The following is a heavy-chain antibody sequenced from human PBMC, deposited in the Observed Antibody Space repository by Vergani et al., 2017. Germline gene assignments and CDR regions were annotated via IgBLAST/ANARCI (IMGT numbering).Heavy chain of an antibody. CDR3: ARDPTTVTTGDY. V-gene: IGHV1-69*08. CDR2: IIPILGIA. CDR1: GGTFSSYT. J-gene: IGHJ4*02. Sequence: QFQLVQSGAEVKKPGSSVKVSCKASGGTFSSYTISWVRQAPAQGLEWMGRIIPILGIANYAQKFQGRVTINADKSTSTAYMELSSLRSEDTAVYYCARDPTTVTTGDYWGQGTLVTVSS. D-gene: IGHD4-11*01.